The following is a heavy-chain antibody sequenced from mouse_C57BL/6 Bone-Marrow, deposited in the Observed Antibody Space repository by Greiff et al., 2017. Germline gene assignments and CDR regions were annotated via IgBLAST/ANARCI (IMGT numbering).Heavy chain of an antibody. Sequence: QVQLQQSGPGLVQPSQSLSITCTVSGFSLTSYGVHWVRQSPGKGLEWLGVIWRGGSTDYNAAFISRLGISKDNSKSQVFFKMNSLQADDTAIYYCARTAYWGQGTLVTVSA. J-gene: IGHJ3*01. CDR2: IWRGGST. CDR1: GFSLTSYG. V-gene: IGHV2-2*01. CDR3: ARTAY.